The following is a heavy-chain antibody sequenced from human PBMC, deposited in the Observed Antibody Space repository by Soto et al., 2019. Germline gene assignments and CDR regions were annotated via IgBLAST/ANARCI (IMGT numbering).Heavy chain of an antibody. CDR3: AKDRGPDGGLWFGESPAGGGFYYFDY. Sequence: GGSLRLSCAASGFTFSSYAMSWVRQAPGKGLEWVSAISGSGGSTYYADSVKGRFTISRDNSKNTLYLQMNSLRAEDTAVYYCAKDRGPDGGLWFGESPAGGGFYYFDYWGQGTLVTVSS. J-gene: IGHJ4*02. V-gene: IGHV3-23*01. CDR2: ISGSGGST. D-gene: IGHD3-10*01. CDR1: GFTFSSYA.